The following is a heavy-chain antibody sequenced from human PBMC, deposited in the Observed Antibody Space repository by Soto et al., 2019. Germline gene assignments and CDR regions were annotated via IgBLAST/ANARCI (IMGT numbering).Heavy chain of an antibody. J-gene: IGHJ5*02. D-gene: IGHD3-10*01. CDR1: GGSFSGYY. CDR2: INHSGST. V-gene: IGHV4-34*01. CDR3: ARGGPRITMVRVHRSAYNWFDP. Sequence: SETLSLTCAVYGGSFSGYYWSWIRQPPGKGLEWIGEINHSGSTNYNPSLRSRVTISVDTSKNQFSLKLSSVTAADTAVYYSARGGPRITMVRVHRSAYNWFDPWGQGTLVTVSS.